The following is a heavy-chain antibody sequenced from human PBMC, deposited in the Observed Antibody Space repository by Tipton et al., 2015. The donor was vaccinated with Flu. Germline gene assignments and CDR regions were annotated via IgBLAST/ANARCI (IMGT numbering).Heavy chain of an antibody. D-gene: IGHD6-13*01. J-gene: IGHJ6*02. Sequence: TLSLTCTVSGGSISSYYWSWIRQPAGKGLEWIGRIYTSGSTNYNPPLKSRVTMSVDTSKNQFSLKLRSVTAADTAVYYCARDSQQLVHRYYYYGMDVWGQGTTVTVSS. V-gene: IGHV4-4*07. CDR1: GGSISSYY. CDR2: IYTSGST. CDR3: ARDSQQLVHRYYYYGMDV.